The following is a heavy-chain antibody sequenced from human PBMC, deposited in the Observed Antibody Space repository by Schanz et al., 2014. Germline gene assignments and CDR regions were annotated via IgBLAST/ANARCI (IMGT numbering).Heavy chain of an antibody. CDR3: ARGNRLQYYDDIWGSYRDPSELDY. J-gene: IGHJ4*02. CDR2: IIPVLNIA. CDR1: GGTFSSYT. Sequence: QVHLVQSGAEVKKPGSSVKVSCKLSGGTFSSYTISWMRQAPGQGLEWMGKIIPVLNIATYAQRFQGRVSITADTSATTAYMELSSLRSEDTAFYYCARGNRLQYYDDIWGSYRDPSELDYWGQGTLVTVSS. V-gene: IGHV1-69*02. D-gene: IGHD3-16*02.